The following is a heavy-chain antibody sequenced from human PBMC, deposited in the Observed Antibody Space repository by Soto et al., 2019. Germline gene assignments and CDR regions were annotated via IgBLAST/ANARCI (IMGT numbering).Heavy chain of an antibody. CDR2: IYYSGST. J-gene: IGHJ5*02. CDR3: AREGDDCSGGSCYRWFDP. D-gene: IGHD2-15*01. Sequence: QVQLQESGPGLVKPSQTLSLTCTVSGGSVSSGGYYWSWIRQQPGKGMGWLGYIYYSGSTYYNPSLKTRVTIALDACKNQFSLKLSSVTAVDTAVYCCAREGDDCSGGSCYRWFDPWGQGTLVTVSS. V-gene: IGHV4-31*03. CDR1: GGSVSSGGYY.